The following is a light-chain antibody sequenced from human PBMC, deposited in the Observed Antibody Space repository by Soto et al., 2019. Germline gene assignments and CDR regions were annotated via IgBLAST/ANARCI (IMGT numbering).Light chain of an antibody. Sequence: DIQWTQSPSTLSASVGDSVTMTCRASQSISSWLAWYQQKPGKAPKLLIYKASTLKSGVPSRFSGSGSGTDFTLTISSLQPEDFATYYCQQANSFPLTFGGGTKVDIK. V-gene: IGKV1-5*03. CDR1: QSISSW. CDR2: KAS. CDR3: QQANSFPLT. J-gene: IGKJ4*01.